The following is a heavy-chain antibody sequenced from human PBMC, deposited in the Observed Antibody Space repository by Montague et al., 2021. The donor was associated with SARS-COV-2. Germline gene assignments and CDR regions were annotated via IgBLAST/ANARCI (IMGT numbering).Heavy chain of an antibody. CDR2: IYYTGST. Sequence: SETLSLTCGVSGGSISSYYWSWIRQPPGKGLEWIGYIYYTGSTKYNPSLKTRVTLSLDTPKNHFSLNLRSVTAADTAVYYCARAQNTCFIANCVNYFEVWGLSALVTVSS. V-gene: IGHV4-59*01. D-gene: IGHD1-1*01. CDR1: GGSISSYY. CDR3: ARAQNTCFIANCVNYFEV. J-gene: IGHJ4*02.